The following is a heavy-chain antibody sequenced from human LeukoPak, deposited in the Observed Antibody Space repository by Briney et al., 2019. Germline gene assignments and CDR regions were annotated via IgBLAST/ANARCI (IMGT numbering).Heavy chain of an antibody. CDR2: ISGSGGST. Sequence: GGSLRLSCAASGFTFSSYATSWVRQAPGKGLEWVSAISGSGGSTYYADSVKGRFTISRDSSKNTLYLQMNSLRAEDTAVYYCAKGDYYDSSGYFDYWGQGTLVTVSS. CDR1: GFTFSSYA. CDR3: AKGDYYDSSGYFDY. J-gene: IGHJ4*02. D-gene: IGHD3-22*01. V-gene: IGHV3-23*01.